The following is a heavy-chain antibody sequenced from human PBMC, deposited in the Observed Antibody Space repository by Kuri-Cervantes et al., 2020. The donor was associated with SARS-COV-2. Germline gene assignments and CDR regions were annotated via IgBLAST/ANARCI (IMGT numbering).Heavy chain of an antibody. CDR3: ASSAARPPNWFDP. CDR1: GFTFSGSA. D-gene: IGHD6-6*01. Sequence: GESLKISCAASGFTFSGSAMHWVRQASGKGLEWVGRIRSKANSYATAYAASVKGRFTISRDDSKNTAYLQMNSLKTEDTAVYYCASSAARPPNWFDPWGQGTLVTVSS. J-gene: IGHJ5*02. V-gene: IGHV3-73*01. CDR2: IRSKANSYAT.